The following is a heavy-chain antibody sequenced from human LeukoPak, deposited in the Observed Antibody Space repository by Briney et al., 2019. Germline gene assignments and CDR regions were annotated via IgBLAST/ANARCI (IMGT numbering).Heavy chain of an antibody. CDR2: IYTSGST. Sequence: SETLSLTCTVSGGSISSGSYYWSWIRQPAGKGLEWIGRIYTSGSTNYNPSLKSRVTISVDTSKNQFSLKLSSVTAADTAVYYCARRVIRRGGNSGSRAFDIWGQGTMVTVSS. D-gene: IGHD4-23*01. V-gene: IGHV4-61*02. CDR3: ARRVIRRGGNSGSRAFDI. J-gene: IGHJ3*02. CDR1: GGSISSGSYY.